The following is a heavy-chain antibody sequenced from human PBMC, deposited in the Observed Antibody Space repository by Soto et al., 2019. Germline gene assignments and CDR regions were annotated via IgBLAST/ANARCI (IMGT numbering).Heavy chain of an antibody. D-gene: IGHD3-22*01. Sequence: ASVKVSCKASGYTFTSYAMHWVRQAPGQRLEWMGWINAGNGNTKYSQKFQGRVTITRDTSASTAYMELSSLRSEDTAVYYCARGSGYHYRDDYWGQGTPVTVSS. CDR3: ARGSGYHYRDDY. CDR2: INAGNGNT. CDR1: GYTFTSYA. J-gene: IGHJ4*02. V-gene: IGHV1-3*01.